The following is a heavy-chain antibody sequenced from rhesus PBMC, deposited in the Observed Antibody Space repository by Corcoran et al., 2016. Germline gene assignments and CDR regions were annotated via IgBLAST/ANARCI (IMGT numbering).Heavy chain of an antibody. CDR3: ARNPLKNCVSSYCSSF. J-gene: IGHJ4*01. D-gene: IGHD2-15*01. CDR2: INGNGGNI. Sequence: QVQLQESGPGLVKPSETLSLTCAVSGASISSSWWSWIRQPPGKGLEWIGEINGNGGNIYYSTPSLKSRVTISKDASKNQLSLKLTSVTAADTAVYYCARNPLKNCVSSYCSSFWGQGVLVTVSS. V-gene: IGHV4-80*01. CDR1: GASISSSW.